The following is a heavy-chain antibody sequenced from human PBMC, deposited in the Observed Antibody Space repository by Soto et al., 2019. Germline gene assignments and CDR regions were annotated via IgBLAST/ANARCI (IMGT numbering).Heavy chain of an antibody. CDR2: IYYSGST. D-gene: IGHD3-22*01. CDR3: AREYYYDSSGFDY. Sequence: TSETLSLTCTVSGDSLSGSYWWSWVRQPPGKGLEWIGHIYYSGSTYYNPSLKSRVTVSVDTSKNQFSLKLSSVTAAGTAVYYCAREYYYDSSGFDYWAQGTQVTVSS. J-gene: IGHJ4*02. CDR1: GDSLSGSYW. V-gene: IGHV4-31*03.